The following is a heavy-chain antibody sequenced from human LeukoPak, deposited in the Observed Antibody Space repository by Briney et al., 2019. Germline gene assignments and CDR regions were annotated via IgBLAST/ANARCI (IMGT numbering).Heavy chain of an antibody. CDR1: GFTFSSSA. V-gene: IGHV3-23*01. CDR3: ARDGWGDTGTDHFDY. CDR2: ISGSGSGGST. D-gene: IGHD3-10*01. Sequence: GGSLRLSCAASGFTFSSSAMSRVRQAPGKGLEWVSSISGSGSGGSTYYADSVKGRFTISRDNSKNTLYLQMNSLGAEDTAVYYCARDGWGDTGTDHFDYWGQGTLVTVSS. J-gene: IGHJ4*02.